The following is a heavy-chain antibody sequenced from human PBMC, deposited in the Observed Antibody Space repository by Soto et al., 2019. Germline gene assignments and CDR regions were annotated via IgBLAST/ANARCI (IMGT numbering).Heavy chain of an antibody. J-gene: IGHJ4*02. D-gene: IGHD2-2*01. CDR3: ATRGYCSTTSCYAGSGRYYFDY. V-gene: IGHV3-23*01. Sequence: EVQLLESGGGLEQPGGSLRLSCAASGFTFSSYAMSWVRQAPGKGLEWVSGISGSGGSTYNADSVKGRFTISRDNSKNTLYLQRNSLRAGDTAVHYCATRGYCSTTSCYAGSGRYYFDYWGQGTLVTVSS. CDR1: GFTFSSYA. CDR2: ISGSGGST.